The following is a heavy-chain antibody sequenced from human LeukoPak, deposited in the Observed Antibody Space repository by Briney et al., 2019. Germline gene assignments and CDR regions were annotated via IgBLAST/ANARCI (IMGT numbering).Heavy chain of an antibody. CDR3: ARGRPPPGRFLPRYYYYGMDV. V-gene: IGHV4-34*01. CDR1: GGSFSGYY. D-gene: IGHD3-3*01. Sequence: KPSETLSLTCAVYGGSFSGYYWNWIRQPPGKGLEWIGEINHSGSTNYNPSLKSRVTISVDTSKNQFSLKLSSVTAADTAVYYCARGRPPPGRFLPRYYYYGMDVWGQGTTVTVSS. J-gene: IGHJ6*02. CDR2: INHSGST.